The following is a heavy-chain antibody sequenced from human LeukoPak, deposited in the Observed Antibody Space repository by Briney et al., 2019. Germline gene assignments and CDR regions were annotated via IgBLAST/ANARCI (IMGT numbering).Heavy chain of an antibody. J-gene: IGHJ5*02. CDR2: IYYSGST. D-gene: IGHD3-10*01. Sequence: SETLSLTCTVSGGSISSYYWSWIRQPPGKGLEWIGYIYYSGSTNYNPSLKSRVTISVDTSKNQFSLKLSSVTAADTAVYYCAKSSGSLFDPWGQGTLVTVSS. CDR1: GGSISSYY. CDR3: AKSSGSLFDP. V-gene: IGHV4-59*01.